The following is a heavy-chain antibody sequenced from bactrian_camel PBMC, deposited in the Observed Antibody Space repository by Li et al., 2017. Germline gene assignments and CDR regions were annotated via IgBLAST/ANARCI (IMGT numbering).Heavy chain of an antibody. D-gene: IGHD1*01. V-gene: IGHV3S1*01. CDR3: AARGPGADCSGPRRSSAEYVY. Sequence: HVQLVESGGGSVQTGGSLRLSCLASNSLPNNYCMGWFRQAPGKEREGVANLVNGDGSTKYADPVKGRFTISKDNAKNTLYLQMNSLKSEDTAMYFCAARGPGADCSGPRRSSAEYVYWGQGTQVTVS. CDR2: LVNGDGST. J-gene: IGHJ4*01. CDR1: NSLPNNYC.